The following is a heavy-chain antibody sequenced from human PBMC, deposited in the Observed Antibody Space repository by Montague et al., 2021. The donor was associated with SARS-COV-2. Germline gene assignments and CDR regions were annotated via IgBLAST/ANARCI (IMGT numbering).Heavy chain of an antibody. CDR2: ISSSGSTI. CDR3: ARGMVAAAGYYYYGMDV. CDR1: GFTFSSYE. J-gene: IGHJ6*02. D-gene: IGHD6-13*01. V-gene: IGHV3-48*03. Sequence: SLRLSCAASGFTFSSYEMNWVRQAPGKGLEWVSYISSSGSTIYYADSVKGRFTISRDNAKNSLYLQMNSLRAEDTAVYYCARGMVAAAGYYYYGMDVWGQGTMVTVSS.